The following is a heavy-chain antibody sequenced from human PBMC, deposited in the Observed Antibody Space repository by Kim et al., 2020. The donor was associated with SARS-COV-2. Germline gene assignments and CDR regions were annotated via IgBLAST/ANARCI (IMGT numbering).Heavy chain of an antibody. V-gene: IGHV3-66*03. CDR2: LFGNGST. CDR3: ARDTTVAPGY. CDR1: GFTVTDSN. J-gene: IGHJ4*02. D-gene: IGHD3-9*01. Sequence: GGSLRLSCAASGFTVTDSNVTWVRQAPGKGLEWVSILFGNGSTFYADSVTGRFTMSRDISKNTLYLHMNGLRSEDTAVYYCARDTTVAPGYWGQGTLVTVSS.